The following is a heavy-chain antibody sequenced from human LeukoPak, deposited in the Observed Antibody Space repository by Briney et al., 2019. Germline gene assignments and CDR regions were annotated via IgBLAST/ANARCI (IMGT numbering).Heavy chain of an antibody. Sequence: SETLSLTCGVSGGSISSNNWWSWVRQPPGKGLEWIGEIYHHGATNYNPSLKSRVTLSVDKSKNQFSLELSSVTAADTAVYYCARGPSVAAHLDYWGQGTLVTVSS. D-gene: IGHD5-12*01. CDR1: GGSISSNNW. CDR2: IYHHGAT. V-gene: IGHV4-4*02. CDR3: ARGPSVAAHLDY. J-gene: IGHJ4*02.